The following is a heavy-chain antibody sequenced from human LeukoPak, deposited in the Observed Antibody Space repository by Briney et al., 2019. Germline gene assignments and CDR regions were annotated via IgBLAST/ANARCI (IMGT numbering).Heavy chain of an antibody. CDR1: GGTFSSSA. V-gene: IGHV1-69*13. J-gene: IGHJ4*02. CDR2: INTIFGTA. Sequence: SVKVSCKASGGTFSSSAISWVRQAPGQGLEWMGGINTIFGTAKYAQKFQGGTADESTSTAYMELSSLRSEDTAVYYCARTTTVVTPWADNDHWGQGTLVTVSS. CDR3: ARTTTVVTPWADNDH. D-gene: IGHD4-23*01.